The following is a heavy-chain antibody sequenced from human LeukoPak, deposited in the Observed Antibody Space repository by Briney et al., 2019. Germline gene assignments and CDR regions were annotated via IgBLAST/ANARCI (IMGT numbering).Heavy chain of an antibody. J-gene: IGHJ4*02. CDR2: INHSGST. CDR1: GGSFSGYY. D-gene: IGHD4-17*01. V-gene: IGHV4-34*01. Sequence: SETLSLTCAVFGGSFSGYYWTWIRQPPGKGLEWIGEINHSGSTNYNPSLKSRVTISVDTSKNQFSLKLTSVTAADTAVYYCARQDYGEVNWGQGTLVTVSS. CDR3: ARQDYGEVN.